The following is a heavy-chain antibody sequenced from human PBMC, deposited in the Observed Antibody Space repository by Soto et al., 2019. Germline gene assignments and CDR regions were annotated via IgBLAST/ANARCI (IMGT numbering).Heavy chain of an antibody. J-gene: IGHJ4*02. Sequence: QVQLVESGGGVVQPGRSLRLSCVASGFTLSNNGMHWVRQAPGKGLEWVAVLSYDGNNRSYADSVKGRFTISRDTSKNTLFLQMNSLRTEDTAVYYCAGANEGYYDILAFWGQGTLVTVSS. D-gene: IGHD3-9*01. V-gene: IGHV3-30*03. CDR3: AGANEGYYDILAF. CDR1: GFTLSNNG. CDR2: LSYDGNNR.